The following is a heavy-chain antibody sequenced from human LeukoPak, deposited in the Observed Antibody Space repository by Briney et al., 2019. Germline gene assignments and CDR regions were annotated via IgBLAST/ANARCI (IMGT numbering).Heavy chain of an antibody. J-gene: IGHJ4*02. V-gene: IGHV3-74*01. D-gene: IGHD5-24*01. Sequence: PGGSLRLSCAASGFTFSSYWMHWVRQAPGQGLVWVSRITSDGTSTAYADSVKGRFTISRDNAKNTLYLQMNSLRAEDMAVYYCARVAGTYQASRCDYWGQGTLVTVSS. CDR2: ITSDGTST. CDR1: GFTFSSYW. CDR3: ARVAGTYQASRCDY.